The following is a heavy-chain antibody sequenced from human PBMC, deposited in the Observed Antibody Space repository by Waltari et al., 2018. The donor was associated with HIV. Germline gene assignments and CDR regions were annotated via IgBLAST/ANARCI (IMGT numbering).Heavy chain of an antibody. CDR2: VFISGST. V-gene: IGHV4-61*02. Sequence: QVQLQESGPGLVKPSQTLSLICTVSGDSISSGSYFWSWIRQPAGKGLEWIGRVFISGSTNFNPSLKSRVTISLDTSKNQFSLKLSSVTAADTAVYYCARDHQWLDGFDIWGQGTMVTVSS. D-gene: IGHD6-19*01. J-gene: IGHJ3*02. CDR1: GDSISSGSYF. CDR3: ARDHQWLDGFDI.